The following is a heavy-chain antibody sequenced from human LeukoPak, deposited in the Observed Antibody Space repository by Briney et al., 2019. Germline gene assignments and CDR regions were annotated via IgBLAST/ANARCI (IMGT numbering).Heavy chain of an antibody. CDR3: ATYYCDSSGYYYFDY. CDR1: GGPISSYY. D-gene: IGHD3-22*01. V-gene: IGHV4-59*01. J-gene: IGHJ4*02. Sequence: PSETLSLTCTVSGGPISSYYWSWIRQPPGKGLEWIGYIYYSGSTNYNPSLKSRVTISVDTSKNQFSLKLRSVTAADTAVYYCATYYCDSSGYYYFDYWGQGTLVTVSS. CDR2: IYYSGST.